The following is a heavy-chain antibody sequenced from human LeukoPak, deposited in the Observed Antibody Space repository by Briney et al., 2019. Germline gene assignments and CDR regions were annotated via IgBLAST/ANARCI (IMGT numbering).Heavy chain of an antibody. V-gene: IGHV3-21*01. CDR2: ISSSSSYI. CDR1: GFTFISYS. J-gene: IGHJ4*02. Sequence: PGGSLRLSCAASGFTFISYSMNWVRQAPGKGLEWVSSISSSSSYIYYADSVKGRFTISRDNAKNSLYLQMNSLRAEDTAVYYCAPRGIAVAGFDYWGQGTLVTVSS. D-gene: IGHD6-19*01. CDR3: APRGIAVAGFDY.